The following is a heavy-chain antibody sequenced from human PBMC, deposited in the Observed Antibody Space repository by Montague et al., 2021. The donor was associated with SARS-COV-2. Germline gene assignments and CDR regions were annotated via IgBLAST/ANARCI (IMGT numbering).Heavy chain of an antibody. CDR1: GGSISSSSYY. CDR2: IYYSGST. CDR3: AREGGWLPRGSYYLDY. Sequence: SETLSLTCTVSGGSISSSSYYWGRIRQPPGKGLEWIGSIYYSGSTYYNPSLKSRVTISVDTSKNQFSLKPSSATAADTAVYYCAREGGWLPRGSYYLDYWGQGTLVTVSS. J-gene: IGHJ4*02. V-gene: IGHV4-39*07. D-gene: IGHD3-22*01.